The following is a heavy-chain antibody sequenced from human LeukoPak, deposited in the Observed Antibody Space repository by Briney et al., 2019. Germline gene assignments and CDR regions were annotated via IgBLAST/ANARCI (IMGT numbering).Heavy chain of an antibody. CDR1: GFTFSSYA. CDR2: ISSSGSTI. Sequence: GGSLRLSCAASGFTFSSYAMSWVRQAPGKGLEWVSYISSSGSTIYYADSVKGRFTISRDNAKNSLYLQMNSLRAEDTAVYYCARSSLYYGMDVWGQGTTVTVSS. CDR3: ARSSLYYGMDV. J-gene: IGHJ6*02. V-gene: IGHV3-48*03.